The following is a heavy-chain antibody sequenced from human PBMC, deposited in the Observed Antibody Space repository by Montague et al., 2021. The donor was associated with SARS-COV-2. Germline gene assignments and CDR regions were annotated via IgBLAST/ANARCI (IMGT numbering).Heavy chain of an antibody. CDR2: INHSGST. Sequence: SETLSLTCAVYGGSFSGYYWSWIRQPPGKGLEWIREINHSGSTNYNPSLKSRVTISVDTSKNQFSLKLSSLTAADTAVYYCARGRTVTTFYSYYGMDVWGQGTTVTVSS. D-gene: IGHD4-17*01. CDR3: ARGRTVTTFYSYYGMDV. J-gene: IGHJ6*02. CDR1: GGSFSGYY. V-gene: IGHV4-34*01.